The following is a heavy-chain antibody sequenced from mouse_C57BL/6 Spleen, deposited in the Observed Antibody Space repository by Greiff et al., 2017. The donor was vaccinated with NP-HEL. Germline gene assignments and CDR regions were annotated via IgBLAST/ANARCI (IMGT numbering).Heavy chain of an antibody. CDR3: ARALDSSGYRVYFDY. CDR2: INPNNGGT. D-gene: IGHD3-2*02. J-gene: IGHJ2*01. Sequence: EVQLQQSGPELVKPGASVKMSCKASGYTFTDYNMHWVKQSHGKSLEWIGYINPNNGGTSYNQKFKGKATLTVNKSSSTAYMELRSLTSEDSAVYYCARALDSSGYRVYFDYWGQGTTLTVSS. CDR1: GYTFTDYN. V-gene: IGHV1-22*01.